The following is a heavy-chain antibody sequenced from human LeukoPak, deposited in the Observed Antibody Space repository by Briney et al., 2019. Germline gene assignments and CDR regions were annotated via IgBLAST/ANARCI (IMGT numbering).Heavy chain of an antibody. J-gene: IGHJ4*02. Sequence: GESLKISCKASGYCFTTYWIGWVRQMPGKGLEWMGIIYPGDSDTRYSPSFQGQVTISVDKSSSTAYLQWSSLKASDTAMYYCARPGERWVKVDYWGQGTQVTVSS. D-gene: IGHD5-24*01. CDR1: GYCFTTYW. V-gene: IGHV5-51*01. CDR3: ARPGERWVKVDY. CDR2: IYPGDSDT.